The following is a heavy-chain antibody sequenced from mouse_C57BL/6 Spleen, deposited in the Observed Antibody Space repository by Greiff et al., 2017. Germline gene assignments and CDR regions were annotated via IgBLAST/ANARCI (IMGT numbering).Heavy chain of an antibody. Sequence: EVQLVESGGGLVKPGGSLKLSCAASGFTFSDYGMHWVRQAPEKGLEWVAYISSGSSTIYYADTVKGRFTISRDNAKNTLFLQMTSLRFEDTAMYYCARNYYGSSYWYFDVWGTGTTVTVSS. V-gene: IGHV5-17*01. CDR1: GFTFSDYG. CDR3: ARNYYGSSYWYFDV. D-gene: IGHD1-1*01. J-gene: IGHJ1*03. CDR2: ISSGSSTI.